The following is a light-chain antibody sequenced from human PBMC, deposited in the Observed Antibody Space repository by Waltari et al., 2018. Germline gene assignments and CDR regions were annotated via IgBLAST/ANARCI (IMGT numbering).Light chain of an antibody. V-gene: IGKV3-15*01. CDR3: QEYNNWPPWT. Sequence: ATLSVSPGERATLSCRASQTVASHLAWYQHKPGQAPRLLIHSVSTRATGVPARFSGSGSGTEFTLTISSMQSEDFAVYYCQEYNNWPPWTFGQGTKVEIK. CDR1: QTVASH. J-gene: IGKJ1*01. CDR2: SVS.